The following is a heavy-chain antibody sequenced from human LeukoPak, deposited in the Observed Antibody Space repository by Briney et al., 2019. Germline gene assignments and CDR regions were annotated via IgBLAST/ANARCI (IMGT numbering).Heavy chain of an antibody. V-gene: IGHV1-2*02. Sequence: VAAVKVSFKASGYTFTVYYMHWVRQAPGQGLEGMGWINPNSGDTIYAQKFQGRVTMTRDTSISQAYMELSRLRSDDTAVYYCAGVRPGRGMDVWGQGTTVTVS. D-gene: IGHD6-6*01. CDR2: INPNSGDT. J-gene: IGHJ6*02. CDR1: GYTFTVYY. CDR3: AGVRPGRGMDV.